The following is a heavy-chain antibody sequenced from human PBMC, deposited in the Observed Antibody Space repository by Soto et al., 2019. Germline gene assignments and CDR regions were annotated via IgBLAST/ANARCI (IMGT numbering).Heavy chain of an antibody. CDR3: AGVTGSKGYFDY. J-gene: IGHJ4*02. D-gene: IGHD2-2*01. CDR1: GYSIRSDYY. CDR2: IYQSGTA. Sequence: SETLSLTCGVSGYSIRSDYYWGLIRQPPGKGLEWIGSIYQSGTAYYNPSLKSRVTISVDTSKNEFSLKVSSVTAADTAVYYCAGVTGSKGYFDYWGQGTLVTVSS. V-gene: IGHV4-38-2*01.